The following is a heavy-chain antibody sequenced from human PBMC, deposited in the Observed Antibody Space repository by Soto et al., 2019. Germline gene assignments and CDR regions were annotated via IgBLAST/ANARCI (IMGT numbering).Heavy chain of an antibody. CDR1: GGSISSSSYY. J-gene: IGHJ3*02. CDR3: ARKDVVPAAMLGAFDI. D-gene: IGHD2-2*01. V-gene: IGHV4-39*01. Sequence: QLQLQESGPGLVKPSETLSLTCTVSGGSISSSSYYWGWIRQPPGKGLEWIGSIYYSGSTYYNPSLKSRVTISVDTSKNQFSLKLSSVTAADTAVYYCARKDVVPAAMLGAFDIWGQGTMVTVSS. CDR2: IYYSGST.